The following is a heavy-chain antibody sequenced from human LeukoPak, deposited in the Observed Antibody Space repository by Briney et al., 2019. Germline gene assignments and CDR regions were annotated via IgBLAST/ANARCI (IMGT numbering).Heavy chain of an antibody. J-gene: IGHJ4*02. V-gene: IGHV4-59*01. D-gene: IGHD3-16*01. CDR3: ARVLYDFVWDNYPHVP. CDR1: GGSIGKYH. CDR2: VYYTGNL. Sequence: SETLSLTCTVSGGSIGKYHWTWIRQPPGKRLEWIGYVYYTGNLNYNPSLDHRVSLSIDTSKNQFSLSLSSVTAADTAIYFCARVLYDFVWDNYPHVPWGPGTVVTVSS.